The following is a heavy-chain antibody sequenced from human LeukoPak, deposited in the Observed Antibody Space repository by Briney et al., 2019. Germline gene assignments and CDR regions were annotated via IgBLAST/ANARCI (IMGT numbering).Heavy chain of an antibody. CDR2: ISGSGGST. CDR3: AKGPGIAVAFDY. Sequence: GGSLRLPCAASGFTLSSYAMSWVRQAPGKGLEWVSAISGSGGSTYYADSVKGRFTISRDNSKNTLYLQMNSLRAEDTAVYYCAKGPGIAVAFDYWGQGTLVTVSS. D-gene: IGHD6-19*01. V-gene: IGHV3-23*01. CDR1: GFTLSSYA. J-gene: IGHJ4*02.